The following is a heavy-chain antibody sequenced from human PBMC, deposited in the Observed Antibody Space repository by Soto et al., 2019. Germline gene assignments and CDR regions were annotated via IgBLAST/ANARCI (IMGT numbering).Heavy chain of an antibody. CDR3: ARDRATGFDY. D-gene: IGHD5-12*01. CDR2: ICYSGST. V-gene: IGHV4-31*03. Sequence: SETLSLTCTVSGGSISSGGYYWSWIRQHPGKGLEWIGYICYSGSTYYNPSLKSRVTISVDTSKNQFSLKLSSVTAADTAVYYCARDRATGFDYWGQGTLVTVSS. CDR1: GGSISSGGYY. J-gene: IGHJ4*02.